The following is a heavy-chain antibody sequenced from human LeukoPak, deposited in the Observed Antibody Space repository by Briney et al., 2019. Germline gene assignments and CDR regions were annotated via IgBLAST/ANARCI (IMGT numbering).Heavy chain of an antibody. V-gene: IGHV3-48*01. J-gene: IGHJ4*02. D-gene: IGHD7-27*01. Sequence: GGSLRLSCEASGFTFSNYSMNWVRQAPGKGLEWVSYIRSSSSTIYYADSVKGRFTISRDNAKNSLYLQMNSLRAEDTAVYYCARDLNWETYWGQGTLVSVSS. CDR2: IRSSSSTI. CDR1: GFTFSNYS. CDR3: ARDLNWETY.